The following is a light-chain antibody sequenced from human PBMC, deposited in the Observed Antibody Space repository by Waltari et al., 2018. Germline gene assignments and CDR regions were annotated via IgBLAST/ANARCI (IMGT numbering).Light chain of an antibody. Sequence: EIVMTQSPATLSVSPGERATLSCRASQSVSSKIAWYQQKPGQAPRLLIYAATTRVTDIPARFSGSGSGTEFTLSISSLQSEDFAVYYCQQYNSWPPLTFGGGTKVEIK. CDR3: QQYNSWPPLT. V-gene: IGKV3-15*01. CDR2: AAT. CDR1: QSVSSK. J-gene: IGKJ4*01.